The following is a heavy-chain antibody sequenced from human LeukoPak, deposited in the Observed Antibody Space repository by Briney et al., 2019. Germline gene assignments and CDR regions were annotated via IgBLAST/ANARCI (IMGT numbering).Heavy chain of an antibody. J-gene: IGHJ4*02. V-gene: IGHV3-66*01. CDR3: ATRRFGELTY. Sequence: GGSLRLSCVGSGVIVRSNYMTWVRQAPGKGLEWVSILYHGGSTYYADSVKGRFSISRDTSKSTLYLQMNSLRVEDTAVYYCATRRFGELTYWGKGTLVTVSS. CDR1: GVIVRSNY. D-gene: IGHD3-10*01. CDR2: LYHGGST.